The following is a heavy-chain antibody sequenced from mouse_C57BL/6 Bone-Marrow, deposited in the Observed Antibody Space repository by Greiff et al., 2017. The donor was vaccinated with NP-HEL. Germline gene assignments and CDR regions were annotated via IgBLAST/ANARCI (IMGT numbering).Heavy chain of an antibody. CDR2: ISSGSSTI. D-gene: IGHD4-1*01. Sequence: EVKLEESGGGLVKPGGSLKLSCAASGFTFSDYGMHWVRQAPEKGLEWVAYISSGSSTIYYADTVKGRFTISRDNAKNTLFLQMTSLRSEDTAMYYCARGLTGTNFDYWGQGTTLTVSS. J-gene: IGHJ2*01. V-gene: IGHV5-17*01. CDR3: ARGLTGTNFDY. CDR1: GFTFSDYG.